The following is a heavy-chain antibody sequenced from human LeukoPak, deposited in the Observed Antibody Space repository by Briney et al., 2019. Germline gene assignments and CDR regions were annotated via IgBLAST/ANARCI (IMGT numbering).Heavy chain of an antibody. CDR1: GFTFDDYA. V-gene: IGHV3-9*01. J-gene: IGHJ6*03. D-gene: IGHD6-13*01. Sequence: GRSLRLSCAASGFTFDDYAMHWVRQAPGKGLEWVSGISWNSGSIGYADSVKGRFTISRDNAKNSLYLQMNSLRAEDTALYYCARDSVSSSSWEYYYYYYMDVWGQGTTVTVSS. CDR2: ISWNSGSI. CDR3: ARDSVSSSSWEYYYYYYMDV.